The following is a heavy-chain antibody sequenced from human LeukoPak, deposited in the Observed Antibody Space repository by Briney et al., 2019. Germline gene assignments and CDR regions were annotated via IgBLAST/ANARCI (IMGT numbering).Heavy chain of an antibody. Sequence: ASVKVSCKASGYTFTGYCMHWVRQAPGQGLEWMGWINPNSGGTNYAQKFQGGVTMTRDTSISTAYMELSRLRSDDTAVYYCARAPLTQIRFGGRSPFDHWGQGTLVTVSS. CDR2: INPNSGGT. CDR3: ARAPLTQIRFGGRSPFDH. V-gene: IGHV1-2*02. CDR1: GYTFTGYC. J-gene: IGHJ4*02. D-gene: IGHD3-16*01.